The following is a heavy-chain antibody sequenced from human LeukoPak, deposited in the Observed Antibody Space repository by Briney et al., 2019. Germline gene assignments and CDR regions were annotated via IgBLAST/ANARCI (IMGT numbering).Heavy chain of an antibody. J-gene: IGHJ4*02. V-gene: IGHV1-2*04. CDR1: GYTFTDYY. Sequence: ASVKVSCKASGYTFTDYYMHWVRQAPGQGLEWMGWINPNSGDTNYAQKFQGSVTMTRDTSISTAYMEMNRLRSDDTAVYYCARLSGSGTWDGNEVDYWGQGTLVTVSS. CDR3: ARLSGSGTWDGNEVDY. D-gene: IGHD3-10*01. CDR2: INPNSGDT.